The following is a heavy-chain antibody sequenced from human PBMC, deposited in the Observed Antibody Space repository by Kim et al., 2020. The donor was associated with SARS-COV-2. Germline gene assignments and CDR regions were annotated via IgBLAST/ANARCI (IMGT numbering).Heavy chain of an antibody. CDR3: AKAKRFGELFHDY. Sequence: YADSVKGRFTISRDNSKNTLYLQMNSLRAEDTAVYYCAKAKRFGELFHDYWGQGTLVTVSS. J-gene: IGHJ4*02. V-gene: IGHV3-23*01. D-gene: IGHD3-10*01.